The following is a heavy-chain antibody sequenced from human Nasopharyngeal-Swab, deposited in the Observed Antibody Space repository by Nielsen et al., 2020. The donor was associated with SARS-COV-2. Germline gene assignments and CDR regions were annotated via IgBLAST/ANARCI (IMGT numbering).Heavy chain of an antibody. D-gene: IGHD2-2*01. CDR3: ARDMRWYGTSRSVYYGMDV. J-gene: IGHJ6*02. CDR2: INPSGGST. V-gene: IGHV1-46*01. CDR1: GYTFTSYY. Sequence: ASVKVSCKASGYTFTSYYMHWVRQAPGQGLEWMGIINPSGGSTSYAQKFQGRVTMTRDTSTSTVYMELSSLRSEYTAVYYCARDMRWYGTSRSVYYGMDVWGQWTTVTVSS.